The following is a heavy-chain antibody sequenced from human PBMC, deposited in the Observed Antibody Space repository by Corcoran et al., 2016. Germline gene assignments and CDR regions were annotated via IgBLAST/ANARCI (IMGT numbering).Heavy chain of an antibody. Sequence: QVQLQESGPGLVKPSQTLSLTCTVSGGSISSGGYYWSWIRQHPGKGLEWIGYIYYSGSTYYNPSLKSRVTISVDTSKNQFSLKLSSVTAADTAGYYGARGYCSSTSCWERAWFDPWGQGTLVTVSS. D-gene: IGHD2-2*01. CDR1: GGSISSGGYY. J-gene: IGHJ5*02. V-gene: IGHV4-31*03. CDR2: IYYSGST. CDR3: ARGYCSSTSCWERAWFDP.